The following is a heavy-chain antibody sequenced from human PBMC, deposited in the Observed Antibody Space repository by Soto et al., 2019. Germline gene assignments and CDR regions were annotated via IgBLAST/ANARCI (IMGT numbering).Heavy chain of an antibody. Sequence: ASVKVSCKASGYTFTSYGISWVRQAPGQGLEWMGWISAYNGNTNYAQKLQGRVTMTTDTSTSTAYMELSSLRSEDTAVYYCARGYDILTGYYNYHFDYWGQGTLVTVSS. J-gene: IGHJ4*02. D-gene: IGHD3-9*01. CDR2: ISAYNGNT. CDR3: ARGYDILTGYYNYHFDY. CDR1: GYTFTSYG. V-gene: IGHV1-18*01.